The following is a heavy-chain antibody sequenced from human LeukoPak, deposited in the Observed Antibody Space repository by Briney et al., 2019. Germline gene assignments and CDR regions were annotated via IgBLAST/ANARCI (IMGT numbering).Heavy chain of an antibody. J-gene: IGHJ4*02. D-gene: IGHD1-26*01. CDR2: ISVSGDSI. Sequence: GGSLRLSCAASGFTFSSYSMNWVRQAPGKGLEWVSFISVSGDSIYYADSVKGRFTISRDNAKNALYLQMNSLRAEDTAVYYCARRVGSVHWHYWGQGTVATVSS. V-gene: IGHV3-48*01. CDR1: GFTFSSYS. CDR3: ARRVGSVHWHY.